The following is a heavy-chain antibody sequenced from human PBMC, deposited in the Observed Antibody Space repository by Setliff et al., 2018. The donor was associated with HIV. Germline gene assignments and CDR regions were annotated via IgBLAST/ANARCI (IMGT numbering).Heavy chain of an antibody. Sequence: ASVKVSCKASGYTFTAYYLHWVRQAPGQGPEWMAWISPRNGATTYAQEFQGRVTVTRDTSISTVYLDLTRLTSDDTAIYYCVRVAVTGRGLAYWGQGTRVTV. CDR3: VRVAVTGRGLAY. D-gene: IGHD6-19*01. CDR2: ISPRNGAT. J-gene: IGHJ4*02. CDR1: GYTFTAYY. V-gene: IGHV1-2*02.